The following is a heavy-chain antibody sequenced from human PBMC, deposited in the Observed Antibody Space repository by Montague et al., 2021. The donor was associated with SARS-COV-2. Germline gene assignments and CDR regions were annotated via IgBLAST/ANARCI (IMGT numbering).Heavy chain of an antibody. D-gene: IGHD6-13*01. V-gene: IGHV4-59*01. J-gene: IGHJ3*02. CDR2: VYYTGDT. CDR3: ARSVAAAGPGSFDI. Sequence: SETLSLTCSVSGASSRTYYRNWIRQAPGKGLEWIGYVYYTGDTNYNPSLRGRATISLDASEAQSSLNIHSMTAADTAICYCARSVAAAGPGSFDIWGQGTIVTVSS. CDR1: GASSRTYY.